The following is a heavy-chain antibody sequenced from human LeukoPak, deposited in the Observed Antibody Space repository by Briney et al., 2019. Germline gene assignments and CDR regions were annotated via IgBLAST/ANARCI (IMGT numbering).Heavy chain of an antibody. CDR3: ARGGQQLVDY. CDR1: GFTFSSYS. D-gene: IGHD6-13*01. V-gene: IGHV3-21*01. J-gene: IGHJ4*02. CDR2: ISSSSSYI. Sequence: SGGSLRLSCAASGFTFSSYSMNWVRQAPGKGLEWVSSISSSSSYIYYADSVKGRFTISRDNAKNSLYLQMNSLRAEDTAVYYCARGGQQLVDYWGQGTLVTVSS.